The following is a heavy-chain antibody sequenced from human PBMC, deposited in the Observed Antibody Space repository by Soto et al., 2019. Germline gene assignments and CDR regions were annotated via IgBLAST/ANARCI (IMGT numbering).Heavy chain of an antibody. CDR2: IYYSGST. CDR1: GGSISSSSYY. D-gene: IGHD2-2*01. Sequence: SETLSLTCTVSGGSISSSSYYWGWIRQPPGKGLEWIGSIYYSGSTYYNPSLKSRVTISVDTSKNQFSLKLSSVTAADTAVYYCARAVSCSSTSCYAHYMDVWGKGTTVTVS. J-gene: IGHJ6*03. V-gene: IGHV4-39*01. CDR3: ARAVSCSSTSCYAHYMDV.